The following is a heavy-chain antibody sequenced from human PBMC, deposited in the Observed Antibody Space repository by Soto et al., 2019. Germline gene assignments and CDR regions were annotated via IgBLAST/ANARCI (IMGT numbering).Heavy chain of an antibody. V-gene: IGHV1-69*01. CDR2: IIPIFGTA. Sequence: QVQLVQSGAEVKKPGSSVKVSCKASGGTFSSYSINCVRQAPGQGLEWLGEIIPIFGTANYAQEFQGRVTINADESTSTAYMELSSLRSEDTAVYYCARDGGRNSGGIDYWGQGTLVTVS. J-gene: IGHJ4*02. CDR3: ARDGGRNSGGIDY. D-gene: IGHD1-26*01. CDR1: GGTFSSYS.